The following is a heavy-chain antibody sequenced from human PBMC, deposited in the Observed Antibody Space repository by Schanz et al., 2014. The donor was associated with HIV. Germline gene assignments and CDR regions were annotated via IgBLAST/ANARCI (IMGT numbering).Heavy chain of an antibody. V-gene: IGHV1-8*01. CDR1: GYTFTNYD. D-gene: IGHD4-4*01. CDR2: MNPNSGNT. Sequence: QVQLVQSGVEVKKPGASVKVSCKASGYTFTNYDINWVRQATGQGLEWMGWMNPNSGNTGYAQKFQGRLTMTTDTSTSTAYMELRSLRSDDTAVYYCAREKTTLNWFDPWGQGTLVTVSS. CDR3: AREKTTLNWFDP. J-gene: IGHJ5*02.